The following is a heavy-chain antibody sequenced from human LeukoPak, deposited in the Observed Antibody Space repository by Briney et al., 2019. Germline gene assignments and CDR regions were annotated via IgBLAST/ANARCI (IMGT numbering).Heavy chain of an antibody. V-gene: IGHV3-23*01. CDR1: GFTVSDFY. J-gene: IGHJ4*02. CDR2: ITTGGPNT. Sequence: AGGSLRLSCAASGFTVSDFYMSWVRQAPGKGLKWVSTITTGGPNTYYADSVKGRFTVSRDDSKNTLYLQMNSLRAEDTAVYYCAKDGGLWVSAHWGDSWGRGTLVTVSS. CDR3: AKDGGLWVSAHWGDS. D-gene: IGHD7-27*01.